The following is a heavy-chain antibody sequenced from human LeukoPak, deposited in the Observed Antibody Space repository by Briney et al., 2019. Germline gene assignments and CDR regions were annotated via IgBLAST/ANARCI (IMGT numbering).Heavy chain of an antibody. D-gene: IGHD1-1*01. CDR3: ARGRPGYLAYDY. V-gene: IGHV3-7*04. CDR1: GFTFSTYW. Sequence: QSGGSLRLSCAASGFTFSTYWMPWVRQAPGKGPEWVANIKEDGSATYYVDSVKGRFTISRDNAKKSLYLQMNSLRAEDTAVYYCARGRPGYLAYDYRGQGTLVTVSS. J-gene: IGHJ4*02. CDR2: IKEDGSAT.